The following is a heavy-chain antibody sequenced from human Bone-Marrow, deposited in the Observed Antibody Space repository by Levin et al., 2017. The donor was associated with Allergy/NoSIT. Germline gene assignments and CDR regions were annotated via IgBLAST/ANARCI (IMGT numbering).Heavy chain of an antibody. Sequence: PGESLKISCKTSGGTFSRYTFSWVRQAPGQGLEWVGRILPMDRFTYYAQKFQGRVTITADMSTSTAYMELSSLRSEDTALYYCATDVYFDGDYPTPRGYFDLWGRGTLITVSS. D-gene: IGHD4-17*01. CDR1: GGTFSRYT. J-gene: IGHJ2*01. V-gene: IGHV1-69*02. CDR2: ILPMDRFT. CDR3: ATDVYFDGDYPTPRGYFDL.